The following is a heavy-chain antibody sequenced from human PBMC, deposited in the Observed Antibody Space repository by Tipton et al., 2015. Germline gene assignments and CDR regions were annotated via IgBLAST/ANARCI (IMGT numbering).Heavy chain of an antibody. J-gene: IGHJ4*02. Sequence: VQLVQSGAEVKKPGESLMISCKVSGYTFSDYWIGWVRQMPGKGLEWVGNIFPGDSDTRYSPSFQGQVTISADRSITTAYLQWRSLKASDPALYYCARQYTAYDHWGQGTLVTVSS. CDR2: IFPGDSDT. CDR1: GYTFSDYW. V-gene: IGHV5-51*01. D-gene: IGHD5-18*01. CDR3: ARQYTAYDH.